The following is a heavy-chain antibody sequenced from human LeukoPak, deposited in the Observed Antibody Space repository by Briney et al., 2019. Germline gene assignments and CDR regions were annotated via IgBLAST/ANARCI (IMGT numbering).Heavy chain of an antibody. CDR1: GYTFTGYY. CDR2: INPNSGGT. CDR3: ARDRKIQLWSGSDASDI. V-gene: IGHV1-2*02. Sequence: ASVKVSCKASGYTFTGYYMHWVRQAPGQGLEWMGWINPNSGGTNYAQKFQGRVTMTRDTSISTAYMELSRLRSDDTAVYHCARDRKIQLWSGSDASDIWGQGTMVTVSS. D-gene: IGHD5-18*01. J-gene: IGHJ3*02.